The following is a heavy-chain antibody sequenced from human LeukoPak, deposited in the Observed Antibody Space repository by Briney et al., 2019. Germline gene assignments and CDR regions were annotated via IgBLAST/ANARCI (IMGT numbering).Heavy chain of an antibody. J-gene: IGHJ4*02. CDR2: ISAYNGNT. Sequence: GASVKVSCKASGYTFTSYGISWVRQAPGQGLEWMGWISAYNGNTNYAQKLQGGVTMTTDTSTSTAYMELRSLRSDDTAVYYCARIRSWQWLVLDFDYWGQGTLVTVSS. V-gene: IGHV1-18*01. CDR3: ARIRSWQWLVLDFDY. CDR1: GYTFTSYG. D-gene: IGHD6-19*01.